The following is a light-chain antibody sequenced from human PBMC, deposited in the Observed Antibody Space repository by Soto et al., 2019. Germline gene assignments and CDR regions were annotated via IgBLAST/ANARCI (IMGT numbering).Light chain of an antibody. Sequence: QSALTQPASVSGSPGQSITISCTGTASDVGSSNLVSWYQQYPGKAPKLIIYEGRRRPSGVSGRFSGSKSGNTASLTISGLQADDEADYYCCSFASSSSFYVFGTGTKFTGL. CDR3: CSFASSSSFYV. J-gene: IGLJ1*01. CDR1: ASDVGSSNL. V-gene: IGLV2-23*01. CDR2: EGR.